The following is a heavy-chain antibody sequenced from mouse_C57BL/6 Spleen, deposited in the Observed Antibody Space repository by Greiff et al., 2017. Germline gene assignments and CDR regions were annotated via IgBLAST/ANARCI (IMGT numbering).Heavy chain of an antibody. D-gene: IGHD2-4*01. CDR1: GYTFTDYY. Sequence: SGPVLVKPGASVKMSCKASGYTFTDYYMNWVKQSHGKSLEWIGVINPYNGGTSYNQKFKGKATLTVDKSSSTAYMELNSLTSEDSAVYYCARSMGYDYDGAWFAYWGQGTLVTVSA. J-gene: IGHJ3*01. V-gene: IGHV1-19*01. CDR3: ARSMGYDYDGAWFAY. CDR2: INPYNGGT.